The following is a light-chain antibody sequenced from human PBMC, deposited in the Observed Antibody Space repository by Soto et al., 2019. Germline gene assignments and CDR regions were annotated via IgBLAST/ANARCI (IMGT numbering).Light chain of an antibody. J-gene: IGKJ4*01. CDR2: YAS. CDR3: QKYNSAPLT. V-gene: IGKV1-27*01. CDR1: QGVSND. Sequence: DIQMTQSPSSLSASVGDRVTITCRAGQGVSNDLAWYQQKPGKVPKLLIYYASTLPSGVPSRFSGSGSGTDFTLTISRLQPEDVAIYYCQKYNSAPLTFGRGAKVEIK.